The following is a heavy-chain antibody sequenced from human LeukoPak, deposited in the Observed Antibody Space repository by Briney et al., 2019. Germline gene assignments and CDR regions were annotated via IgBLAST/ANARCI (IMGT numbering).Heavy chain of an antibody. Sequence: SETLSLTCTVSGGSISGYYWSWIRQPPGKGLEWIGYIFYSGSTDYNPSLKSRVTISVDTSNIQFSLKLSSVTAADTAVYYCARQWDYSDSSGRALNYFDYWGQGTLVTVSS. V-gene: IGHV4-59*08. J-gene: IGHJ4*02. CDR2: IFYSGST. D-gene: IGHD3-22*01. CDR1: GGSISGYY. CDR3: ARQWDYSDSSGRALNYFDY.